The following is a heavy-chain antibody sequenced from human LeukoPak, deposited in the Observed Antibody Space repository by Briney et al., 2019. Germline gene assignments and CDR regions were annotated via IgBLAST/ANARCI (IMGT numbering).Heavy chain of an antibody. CDR1: GGSISSYY. Sequence: SETLSLTCTVSGGSISSYYWSWIRQPPGKGLEWIGYIYYGGSTNYNPSLKSRVTISVDTSKNQFSLKLSSVTAADTAVYYCARGGGNPIFDYWGQGTLVTVSS. D-gene: IGHD4-23*01. CDR3: ARGGGNPIFDY. J-gene: IGHJ4*02. CDR2: IYYGGST. V-gene: IGHV4-59*01.